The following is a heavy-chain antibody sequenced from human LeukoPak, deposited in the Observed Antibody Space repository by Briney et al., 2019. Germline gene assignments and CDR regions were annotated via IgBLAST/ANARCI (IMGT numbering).Heavy chain of an antibody. CDR2: INPNSGGT. Sequence: ASVKVSCKASRYTFTGYYMHWVRQAPGQGLEWMGWINPNSGGTNYAQKFQGRVTMTRDTSISTAYMELSRLRSDDTAVYYCARGRVEHAGCFDYWGQGTLVTVSS. CDR3: ARGRVEHAGCFDY. CDR1: RYTFTGYY. J-gene: IGHJ4*02. V-gene: IGHV1-2*02. D-gene: IGHD1-1*01.